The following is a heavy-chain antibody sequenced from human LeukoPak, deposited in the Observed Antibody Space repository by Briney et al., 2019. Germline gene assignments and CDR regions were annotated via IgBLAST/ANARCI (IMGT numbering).Heavy chain of an antibody. D-gene: IGHD6-6*01. CDR3: ARLVHPSGHYYYYMDV. Sequence: PSETLSLTCTVSGGSLSSSSYYWGWIRQPPGKGLEWIGSIYYSGSTYYNPSLKSRVTISVDTSKNQFSLKLSSVTAADTAVYYCARLVHPSGHYYYYMDVWGKGTTVTVSS. CDR2: IYYSGST. CDR1: GGSLSSSSYY. V-gene: IGHV4-39*01. J-gene: IGHJ6*03.